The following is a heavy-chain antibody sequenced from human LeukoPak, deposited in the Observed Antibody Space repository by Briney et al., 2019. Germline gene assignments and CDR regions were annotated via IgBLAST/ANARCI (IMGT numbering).Heavy chain of an antibody. D-gene: IGHD3-22*01. CDR3: AKGSGYDSSGYHDY. J-gene: IGHJ4*02. Sequence: GRSLRLSCAASGFTFDDHAMHWVRQAPGKGLEWVSGISWNSGSIGCADSVKGRFTISRDNAKNSLYLQMNSLRAEDTALYYCAKGSGYDSSGYHDYWGQGTLVTVSS. CDR2: ISWNSGSI. CDR1: GFTFDDHA. V-gene: IGHV3-9*01.